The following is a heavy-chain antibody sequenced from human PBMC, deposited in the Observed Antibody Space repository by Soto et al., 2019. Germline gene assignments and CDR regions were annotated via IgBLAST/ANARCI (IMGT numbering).Heavy chain of an antibody. CDR1: GFILSDYA. J-gene: IGHJ4*03. V-gene: IGHV3-23*01. CDR2: ISGGGSDT. Sequence: GGSLRLSCAASGFILSDYAMTWVRQAPGKGLEWVSGISGGGSDTYYVDTVKGRFTISRDNSKNTLYLQMKSLRAEDTAVYYCARDPSPIVGGNDLDGFDFWGQGTVVTVSS. D-gene: IGHD1-1*01. CDR3: ARDPSPIVGGNDLDGFDF.